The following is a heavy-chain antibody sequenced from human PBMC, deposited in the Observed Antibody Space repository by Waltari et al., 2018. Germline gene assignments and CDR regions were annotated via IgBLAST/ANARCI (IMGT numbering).Heavy chain of an antibody. CDR3: AREKGGSGSYRGFDY. CDR1: GYTFTGYY. Sequence: QVQLVQSGAEVKKPGASVKVSCKASGYTFTGYYMHWVRQAPGQGLEWMGRINPNSGGTNYAQKFQGRVTMTRDTSISTAYMELSRLRSDDTAVYYCAREKGGSGSYRGFDYWGQGTLVTVSS. V-gene: IGHV1-2*06. J-gene: IGHJ4*02. CDR2: INPNSGGT. D-gene: IGHD1-26*01.